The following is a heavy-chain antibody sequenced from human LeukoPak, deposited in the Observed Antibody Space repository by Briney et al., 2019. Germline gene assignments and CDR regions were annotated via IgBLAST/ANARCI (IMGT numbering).Heavy chain of an antibody. Sequence: ASVKVSCKASGYXFTAYYIHWVRQAPGQGHEWMGWIDPNSGATDSAQKFQGRVTVTRDTSINTVYMELSRLTSDDTAVYYCARGRASLTAWFVPWGQGTLVTVSS. D-gene: IGHD1-20*01. CDR3: ARGRASLTAWFVP. CDR1: GYXFTAYY. V-gene: IGHV1-2*02. J-gene: IGHJ5*02. CDR2: IDPNSGAT.